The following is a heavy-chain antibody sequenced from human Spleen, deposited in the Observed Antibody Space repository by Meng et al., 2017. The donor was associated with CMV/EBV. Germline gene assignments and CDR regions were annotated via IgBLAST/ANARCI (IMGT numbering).Heavy chain of an antibody. J-gene: IGHJ6*02. D-gene: IGHD3-10*01. CDR2: ISWDGGST. Sequence: GESLKISCAASGFTFDDFTMHWVRQAPGKGLEWVSLISWDGGSTYYADSVKGRFTISRDNTKNSLYLLMNSLRAEDTALYYCTRAALEASQIRGINIDQYYYYYGMDVWGRGTTVTVSS. CDR1: GFTFDDFT. V-gene: IGHV3-43*01. CDR3: TRAALEASQIRGINIDQYYYYYGMDV.